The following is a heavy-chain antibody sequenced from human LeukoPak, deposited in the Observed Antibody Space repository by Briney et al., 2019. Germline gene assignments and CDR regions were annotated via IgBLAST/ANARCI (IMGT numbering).Heavy chain of an antibody. J-gene: IGHJ3*02. CDR3: ARDMGYSNYCPRCVDAFDI. Sequence: GGSLRLSCAASGFTFSSYWMSWVRQAPGKGLEWVANIKQDGSEKYYVDSVKGRFTISRDNAKNSLYLQMNSLRAEDTAVYYCARDMGYSNYCPRCVDAFDIWGQGTMVTVSS. D-gene: IGHD4-11*01. CDR1: GFTFSSYW. CDR2: IKQDGSEK. V-gene: IGHV3-7*01.